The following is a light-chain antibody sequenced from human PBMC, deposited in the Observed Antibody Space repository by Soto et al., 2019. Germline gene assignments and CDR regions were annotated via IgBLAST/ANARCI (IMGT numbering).Light chain of an antibody. CDR1: ETVAGSY. Sequence: EIVLTQSPGTLSLSPGERATLSCRASETVAGSYLAWYQQKPGQAPRLLIHGASTRATGIAARFSGSGYGTDFTATNSSVEPEDFAVYYCQLYGTSPKTFGQGTKVDIK. V-gene: IGKV3-20*01. CDR3: QLYGTSPKT. CDR2: GAS. J-gene: IGKJ1*01.